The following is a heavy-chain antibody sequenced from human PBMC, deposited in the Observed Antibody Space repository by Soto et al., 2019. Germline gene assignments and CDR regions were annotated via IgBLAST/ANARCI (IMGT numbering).Heavy chain of an antibody. CDR2: IKQDGSEK. CDR1: GFTFSSYW. V-gene: IGHV3-7*05. J-gene: IGHJ4*02. D-gene: IGHD2-2*01. Sequence: GGSLRLSCAASGFTFSSYWMTWVRQAPGKGLEWVAIIKQDGSEKHYVDSVKGRFSISRDNAKNSLYLQMNSLRAEDTAVYYCAREGQGRDCSSTSCYFSDFWGQGTLVTVSS. CDR3: AREGQGRDCSSTSCYFSDF.